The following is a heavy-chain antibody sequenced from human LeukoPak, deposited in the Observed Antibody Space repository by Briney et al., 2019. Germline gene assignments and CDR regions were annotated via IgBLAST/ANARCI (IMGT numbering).Heavy chain of an antibody. CDR2: ISGSGGST. CDR1: GFTFSSYA. V-gene: IGHV3-23*01. Sequence: GGSLRLSCAASGFTFSSYAMSWVRQAPGKGLEWVSAISGSGGSTYYADSVKGRFTISRDNSKNTLYLQMNSLRAEDTAVYYCAKPRGKTTVTTSKSVGFDYWGQGTLVTVSS. CDR3: AKPRGKTTVTTSKSVGFDY. D-gene: IGHD4-17*01. J-gene: IGHJ4*02.